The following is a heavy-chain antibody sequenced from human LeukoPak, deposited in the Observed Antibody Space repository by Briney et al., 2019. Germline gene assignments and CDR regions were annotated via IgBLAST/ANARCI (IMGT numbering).Heavy chain of an antibody. D-gene: IGHD6-13*01. CDR2: IKQDGSEK. J-gene: IGHJ4*02. CDR1: GFSLDNYA. Sequence: GGSLRLSCAASGFSLDNYAMSWVRQAPGKGLEWVANIKQDGSEKYYVDSVKGRLTISRDNAKNSLYLQMNSLRVEDTAVYYCARAKAAAMFSSDYWGQGTLVTVSS. V-gene: IGHV3-7*03. CDR3: ARAKAAAMFSSDY.